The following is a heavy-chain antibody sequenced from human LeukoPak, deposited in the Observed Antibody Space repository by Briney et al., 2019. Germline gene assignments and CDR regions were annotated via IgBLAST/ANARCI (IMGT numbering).Heavy chain of an antibody. V-gene: IGHV5-51*01. CDR3: ARHRITMVRGVNYYYGMDV. CDR1: GYSFTSYW. CDR2: IYPGDSDT. D-gene: IGHD3-10*01. Sequence: GESLKISCKGSGYSFTSYWIGWVRQMPGKGLGWMGIIYPGDSDTRYSPSFQGQVTISADKSISTAYLQWSSLKASDTAMYYCARHRITMVRGVNYYYGMDVWGQGTTVTVSS. J-gene: IGHJ6*02.